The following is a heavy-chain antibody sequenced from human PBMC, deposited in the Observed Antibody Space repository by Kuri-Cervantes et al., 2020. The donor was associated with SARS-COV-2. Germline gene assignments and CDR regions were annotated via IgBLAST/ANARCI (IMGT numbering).Heavy chain of an antibody. CDR2: ISSSSSYI. D-gene: IGHD3-16*01. V-gene: IGHV3-21*01. Sequence: SLNISCVACRCTFSSYRMNCVRQAPGKGLGWVSSISSSSSYIYYADSVKGRFTISRDNAKNSLYLQMNSLRAEDTAVYYCARDGVTVGTYWGQGTLVTVSS. CDR3: ARDGVTVGTY. CDR1: RCTFSSYR. J-gene: IGHJ4*02.